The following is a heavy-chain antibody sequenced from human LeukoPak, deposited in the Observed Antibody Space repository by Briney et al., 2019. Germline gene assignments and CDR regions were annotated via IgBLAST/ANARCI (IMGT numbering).Heavy chain of an antibody. CDR1: GGSISSSSYY. CDR3: ARHNPQTTVTSLDY. V-gene: IGHV4-39*01. J-gene: IGHJ4*02. D-gene: IGHD4-17*01. CDR2: IYYSGST. Sequence: SETLSLTCTGSGGSISSSSYYWGWIRQPPGKGLEWIGSIYYSGSTYYNPSLKSRVTISVDTSKNQFSLKLSSVTAADTAVYYCARHNPQTTVTSLDYWGQGTLVTVSS.